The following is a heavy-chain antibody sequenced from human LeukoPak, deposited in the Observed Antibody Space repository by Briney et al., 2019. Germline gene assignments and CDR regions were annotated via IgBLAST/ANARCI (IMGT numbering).Heavy chain of an antibody. J-gene: IGHJ5*02. CDR1: GDSISSTSYY. Sequence: SETLSLTCTVSGDSISSTSYYWGWIRQPPGKGLEWIGTIYHSGSTYYNPSLKSRVTISVDTSKNQFSLKLSSVTAADTAVYYCARLYLGYCSGGSCYGLRGNWFDPWGQGTLVTVSS. V-gene: IGHV4-39*01. CDR2: IYHSGST. CDR3: ARLYLGYCSGGSCYGLRGNWFDP. D-gene: IGHD2-15*01.